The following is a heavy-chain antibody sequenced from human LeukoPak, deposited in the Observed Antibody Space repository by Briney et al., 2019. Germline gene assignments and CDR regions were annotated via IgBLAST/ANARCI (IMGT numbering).Heavy chain of an antibody. CDR2: IIPIFGTA. CDR3: ARGGTTVVTRGYFDY. V-gene: IGHV1-69*05. J-gene: IGHJ4*02. D-gene: IGHD4-23*01. CDR1: GGTFNSYA. Sequence: GASVTVSFKASGGTFNSYAISWVRQAPGQGLEWMGGIIPIFGTANYAQKFQGRVTITTDESTSTAYMELSSLTSEDTAVYYCARGGTTVVTRGYFDYWGQGTLVTVSS.